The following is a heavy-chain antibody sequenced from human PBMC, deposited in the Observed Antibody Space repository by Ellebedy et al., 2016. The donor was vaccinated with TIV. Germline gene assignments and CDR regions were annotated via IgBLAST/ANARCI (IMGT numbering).Heavy chain of an antibody. CDR3: ATDGSYGDYRSPANAFVF. D-gene: IGHD3-10*01. CDR1: GFSFRSYW. Sequence: GGSLRLSCATSGFSFRSYWMTWVRQAPGKGLEWVANIRQDGSDMYYVDSVRGRFTISRDNAKNSLFLQMNSLRAEETAVYYYATDGSYGDYRSPANAFVFWGQGTMVSVAS. V-gene: IGHV3-7*01. CDR2: IRQDGSDM. J-gene: IGHJ3*01.